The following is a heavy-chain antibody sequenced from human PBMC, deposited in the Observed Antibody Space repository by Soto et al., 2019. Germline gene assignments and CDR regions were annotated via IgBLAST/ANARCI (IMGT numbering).Heavy chain of an antibody. CDR2: VSGSGGST. CDR3: AKEVKTTTIYFYYYGMDV. CDR1: GFTFSSYA. D-gene: IGHD1-26*01. Sequence: GGSLRLSCAASGFTFSSYAMSWVRQAPGQGLEWVSGVSGSGGSTYHADSVKGRFTISRDNSKNTLYLQMNSLRAEDTAVYYCAKEVKTTTIYFYYYGMDVWGQGTTVTVSS. J-gene: IGHJ6*02. V-gene: IGHV3-23*01.